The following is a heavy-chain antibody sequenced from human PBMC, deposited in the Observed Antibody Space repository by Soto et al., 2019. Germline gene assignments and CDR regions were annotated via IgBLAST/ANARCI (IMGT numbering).Heavy chain of an antibody. D-gene: IGHD3-22*01. J-gene: IGHJ4*02. Sequence: ASVKVSFKTSCYTFSNYAISWVRQTPGQGLEWMGWVSPYNGIANYTQKFQGRVTMTTDTSTATAHMELTSLRSDDTAMYYCARGISLIMAAHDYWGQGTLVTVSS. CDR1: CYTFSNYA. CDR2: VSPYNGIA. CDR3: ARGISLIMAAHDY. V-gene: IGHV1-18*04.